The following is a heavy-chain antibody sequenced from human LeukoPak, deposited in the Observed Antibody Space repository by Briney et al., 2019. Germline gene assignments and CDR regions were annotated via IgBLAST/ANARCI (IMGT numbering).Heavy chain of an antibody. CDR2: ISSSTSYI. J-gene: IGHJ4*02. CDR3: ARDPQFVRGDYYFDY. CDR1: GFTFSSYN. V-gene: IGHV3-21*01. D-gene: IGHD3-10*01. Sequence: GGSLRLSCAASGFTFSSYNMNWVCQAPGKGLEWVSSISSSTSYIYYADSVKGRFTISRDNAKNSLYLQMNSLRAEDTAVYYCARDPQFVRGDYYFDYWGQGTLVTVSS.